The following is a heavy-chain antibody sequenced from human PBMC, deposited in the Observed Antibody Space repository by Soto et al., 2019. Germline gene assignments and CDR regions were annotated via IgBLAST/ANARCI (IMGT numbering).Heavy chain of an antibody. CDR2: ISSSGSTI. D-gene: IGHD6-6*01. CDR1: GFTFSDYY. J-gene: IGHJ5*02. Sequence: GSLRLSCAASGFTFSDYYMSWIRQAPGKGLEWVSYISSSGSTIYYADSVKGRFTISRDNAKNSLYLQMNSLRAEDTAVYYCARSRAYSSSSGFGPWGQGTLVTVSS. CDR3: ARSRAYSSSSGFGP. V-gene: IGHV3-11*01.